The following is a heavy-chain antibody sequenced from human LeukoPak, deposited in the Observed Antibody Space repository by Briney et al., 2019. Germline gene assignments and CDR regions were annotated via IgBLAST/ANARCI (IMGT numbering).Heavy chain of an antibody. V-gene: IGHV4-59*01. CDR1: GGSISSYY. CDR3: ARVGEVGATYYLDY. CDR2: IYYSGST. J-gene: IGHJ4*02. Sequence: PSETLSLTCTVSGGSISSYYWSWIRQPPGKGLEWIGYIYYSGSTNYNPSLKSRVTISVDTSKNQFSLKLSSVTAADTAVYYCARVGEVGATYYLDYWGQGTLVTVSS. D-gene: IGHD1-26*01.